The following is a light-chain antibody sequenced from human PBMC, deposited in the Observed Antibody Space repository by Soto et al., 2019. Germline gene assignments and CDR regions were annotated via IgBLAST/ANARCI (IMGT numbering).Light chain of an antibody. CDR1: QAISSS. CDR2: AAS. CDR3: QHLNDYRYT. V-gene: IGKV1-9*01. J-gene: IGKJ2*01. Sequence: DIQLTQSPSFLSASVGDRVTITCRASQAISSSLAWYQHNPGKAPKLLLYAASTLQNGVPSRFSGSGSGTQFTLTVSSLQPEDFATYYCQHLNDYRYTFGQGTKVEIK.